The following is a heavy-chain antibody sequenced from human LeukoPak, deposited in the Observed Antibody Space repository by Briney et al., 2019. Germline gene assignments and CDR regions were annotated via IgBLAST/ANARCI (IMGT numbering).Heavy chain of an antibody. D-gene: IGHD1-14*01. CDR2: IFYNGSP. Sequence: TTSETLSLTCTVSGGSMTSYYWSWIRQPPGKGLEWIGNIFYNGSPNSNPSLKSRVTISLDTSNNQFSLNLSSVTAADTAVYYCARVGTAFDIWGQGTMVTVSS. CDR3: ARVGTAFDI. CDR1: GGSMTSYY. J-gene: IGHJ3*02. V-gene: IGHV4-59*01.